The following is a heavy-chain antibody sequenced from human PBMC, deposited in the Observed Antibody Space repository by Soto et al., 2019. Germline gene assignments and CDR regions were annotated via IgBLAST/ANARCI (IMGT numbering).Heavy chain of an antibody. CDR3: ARDYGGFFGY. D-gene: IGHD4-17*01. V-gene: IGHV1-18*01. CDR1: GYTFTSYG. J-gene: IGHJ4*02. Sequence: QVQLVQSGAEVKKPGASVKVSCKASGYTFTSYGISWVRQAPGQGLEWMGWISAYNGNTNYAQKLQGRCTRTPATSTSTAYMELRSLGTDHTAVYYCARDYGGFFGYWGQGTLVTVSS. CDR2: ISAYNGNT.